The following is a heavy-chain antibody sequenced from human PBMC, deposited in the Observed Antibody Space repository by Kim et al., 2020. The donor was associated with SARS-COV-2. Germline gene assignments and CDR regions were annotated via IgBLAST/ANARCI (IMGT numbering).Heavy chain of an antibody. Sequence: TYHPIPVKGRFTRPRHNSKNTLYLQMNSLRAEDTAVYYCAGSHVSVVFDYWGQGTLVTVSS. J-gene: IGHJ4*02. CDR3: AGSHVSVVFDY. V-gene: IGHV3-53*04. CDR2: T. D-gene: IGHD1-26*01.